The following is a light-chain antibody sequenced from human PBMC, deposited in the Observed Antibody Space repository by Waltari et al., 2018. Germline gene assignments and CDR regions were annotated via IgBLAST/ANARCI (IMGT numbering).Light chain of an antibody. CDR2: DDG. V-gene: IGLV3-21*02. CDR1: KIGRKN. J-gene: IGLJ1*01. CDR3: QVWDSGSDHYV. Sequence: SYVLTQPPSVSVAPGQTARITCEGNKIGRKNVHWYQHKPGQAPGLVVYDDGDRPSGIPERFSGSNSGNTATLTISRVEAGDEADYYCQVWDSGSDHYVFGTVTTVTVL.